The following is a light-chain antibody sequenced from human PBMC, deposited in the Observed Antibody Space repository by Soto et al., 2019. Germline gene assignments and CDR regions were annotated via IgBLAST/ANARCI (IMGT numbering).Light chain of an antibody. V-gene: IGKV3-20*01. CDR1: QSVSSSY. J-gene: IGKJ1*01. Sequence: EIVLTQSPGILSLSPGERATLSCRASQSVSSSYLAWYQQKPGQAPRLLIYGASSRATGIPDRFSGSGSGTDFTINISRLEPEDFAVYYCQQYGSSPTFGQGTKVEIK. CDR3: QQYGSSPT. CDR2: GAS.